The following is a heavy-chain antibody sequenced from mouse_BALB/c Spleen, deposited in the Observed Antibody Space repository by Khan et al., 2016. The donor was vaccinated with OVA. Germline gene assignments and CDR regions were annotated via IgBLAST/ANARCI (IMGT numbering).Heavy chain of an antibody. CDR2: ISSIGST. Sequence: EVQLQESGPGLVKPSQSLSLTCTVTGYSITSDYAWNWIRQFPGNKLEWMGYISSIGSTNYNPALKSRISITRATSKNQSFLQLNSVTTEDTATYYCARDGSRYNYAMDYWGQGTTVTVSS. V-gene: IGHV3-2*02. CDR3: ARDGSRYNYAMDY. D-gene: IGHD2-3*01. J-gene: IGHJ4*01. CDR1: GYSITSDYA.